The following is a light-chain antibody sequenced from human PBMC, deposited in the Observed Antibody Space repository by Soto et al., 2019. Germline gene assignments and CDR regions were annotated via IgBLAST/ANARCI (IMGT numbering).Light chain of an antibody. CDR1: QSVSSSY. Sequence: EIVVTQSPGTLSLSPGERATLSCRASQSVSSSYLTWYQQKPGQAPRLLIYGASSRAIGISDRFSGSGSGTDFTLTISRLEPEDFAVYYCHQFGSSPPRTFGQGTKV. J-gene: IGKJ1*01. V-gene: IGKV3-20*01. CDR2: GAS. CDR3: HQFGSSPPRT.